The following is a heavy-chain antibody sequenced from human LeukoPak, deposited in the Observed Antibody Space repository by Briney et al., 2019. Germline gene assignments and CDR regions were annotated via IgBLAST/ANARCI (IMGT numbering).Heavy chain of an antibody. CDR3: AKRGEYYDSSAIFYLDY. J-gene: IGHJ4*02. Sequence: PGGSLRLSCAASGFTFSSYSMNWVRQAPGKGLEWVSFISGSGDYTHYADSVKGRFTISRDNSKNTVSLQMNNLRAEDTAVYYCAKRGEYYDSSAIFYLDYWGQGTLVTVSS. V-gene: IGHV3-23*01. CDR2: ISGSGDYT. D-gene: IGHD3-22*01. CDR1: GFTFSSYS.